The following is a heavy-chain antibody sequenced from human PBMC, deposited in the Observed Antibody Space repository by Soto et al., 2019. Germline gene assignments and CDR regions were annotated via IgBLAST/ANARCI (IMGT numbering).Heavy chain of an antibody. CDR3: AKGQVAATPYYFDY. CDR1: GFTFSSYG. CDR2: LSYDGSNK. D-gene: IGHD2-15*01. V-gene: IGHV3-30*18. Sequence: QVQLVESVGGVVQPGRSLLLSCAASGFTFSSYGMQWVRQAPGKWLEWVAVLSYDGSNKYYADSVKGRFTISRDNSKNTLYLQMNSLRAEDKAVYYCAKGQVAATPYYFDYWVQGTLVTVSS. J-gene: IGHJ4*02.